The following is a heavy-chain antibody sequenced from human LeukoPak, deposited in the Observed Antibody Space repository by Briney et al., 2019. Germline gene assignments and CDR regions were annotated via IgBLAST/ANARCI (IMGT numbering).Heavy chain of an antibody. CDR3: ARALRYGDFDY. J-gene: IGHJ4*02. CDR1: GFTFSAYS. Sequence: PGGSLRLSCAASGFTFSAYSMNWVRQAPGKGLEWVSSISSTSSYIYYADSVKGRFTISRDNAKNSLYLQMNSLRAEDTAVYYCARALRYGDFDYWGQGTLVTVSS. CDR2: ISSTSSYI. V-gene: IGHV3-21*01. D-gene: IGHD3-9*01.